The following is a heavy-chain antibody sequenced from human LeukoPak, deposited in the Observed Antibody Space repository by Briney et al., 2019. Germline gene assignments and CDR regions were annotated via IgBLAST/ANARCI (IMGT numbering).Heavy chain of an antibody. D-gene: IGHD2-15*01. V-gene: IGHV4-30-4*01. CDR3: AAADAAEYFQH. CDR2: IYYSGST. CDR1: GGSISSGDYY. J-gene: IGHJ1*01. Sequence: SQTLSLTCTVSGGSISSGDYYWSRIRQPPGKGLEWIGYIYYSGSTYYNPSLKSRVTISVDTSKNQFSLKLSSVTAADTAVYYCAAADAAEYFQHWGQGTLVTVSS.